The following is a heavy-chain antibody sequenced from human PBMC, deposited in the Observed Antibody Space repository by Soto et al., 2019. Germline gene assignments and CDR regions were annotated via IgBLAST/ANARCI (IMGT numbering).Heavy chain of an antibody. CDR3: ARDVRGNPLWFGDSIMGRYYYGMDV. CDR2: ISSSSSYI. J-gene: IGHJ6*02. Sequence: PGGSLRLSCAASGFTFSSYSMNWVRQAPGKGLEWVSSISSSSSYIYYADSVKGRFTISRDNAKNSLYLQMNSLRAEDTAVYYCARDVRGNPLWFGDSIMGRYYYGMDVWGQGTTVTVSS. CDR1: GFTFSSYS. V-gene: IGHV3-21*01. D-gene: IGHD3-10*01.